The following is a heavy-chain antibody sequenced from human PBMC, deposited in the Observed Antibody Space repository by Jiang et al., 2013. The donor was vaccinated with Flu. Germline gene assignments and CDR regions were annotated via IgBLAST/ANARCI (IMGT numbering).Heavy chain of an antibody. Sequence: TCTVSGGSISSSSYYWGWIRQPPGKGLEWIGTIYYSGSTYYNPSLKSRVTISVDTSKNQFSLKLSSVTAADTAVYYCARVRITGTTPDYWGQGTLVTVSS. CDR2: IYYSGST. V-gene: IGHV4-39*07. CDR1: GGSISSSSYY. D-gene: IGHD1-20*01. J-gene: IGHJ4*02. CDR3: ARVRITGTTPDY.